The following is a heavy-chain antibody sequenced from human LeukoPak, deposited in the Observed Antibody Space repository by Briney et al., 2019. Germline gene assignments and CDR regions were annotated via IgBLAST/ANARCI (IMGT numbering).Heavy chain of an antibody. J-gene: IGHJ5*01. V-gene: IGHV3-74*01. CDR3: ARDPAPQGWFDS. Sequence: EGSLRLSCAASGFTLSTYWMHWVRQAPGKGLVWVSRINSEGSSTTYADSVKGRFTISRDNAKNILYLQMNSLRAEDTAVYHCARDPAPQGWFDSWGQGTLVTVSS. CDR2: INSEGSST. CDR1: GFTLSTYW.